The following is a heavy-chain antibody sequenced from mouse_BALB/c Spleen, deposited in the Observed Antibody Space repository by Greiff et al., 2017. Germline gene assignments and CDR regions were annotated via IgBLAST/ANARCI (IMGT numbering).Heavy chain of an antibody. V-gene: IGHV5-6-2*01. CDR1: GFTFSSYY. CDR2: INSNGGST. D-gene: IGHD2-14*01. CDR3: ARRVRRKGYYFDY. J-gene: IGHJ2*01. Sequence: EVKLVESGGGLVKLGGSLKLSCAASGFTFSSYYMSWVRQTPEKRLELVAAINSNGGSTYYPDTVKGRFTISRDNAKNTLYLQMSSLKSEDTALYYCARRVRRKGYYFDYWGQGTTLTVSS.